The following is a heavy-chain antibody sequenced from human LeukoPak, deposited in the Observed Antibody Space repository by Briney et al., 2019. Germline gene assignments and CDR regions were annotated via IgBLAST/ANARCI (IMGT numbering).Heavy chain of an antibody. D-gene: IGHD4-17*01. Sequence: SETLSLTCTVSGGSISSWYWSWIRQPPGKGLEWIGYIYYSGSTNYNPSLKSRVTISVDTSKNQFSLKLSSVTAADTAVYYCARLHDYGDYRWFDPWGQGTLVTVSS. CDR3: ARLHDYGDYRWFDP. J-gene: IGHJ5*02. V-gene: IGHV4-59*08. CDR2: IYYSGST. CDR1: GGSISSWY.